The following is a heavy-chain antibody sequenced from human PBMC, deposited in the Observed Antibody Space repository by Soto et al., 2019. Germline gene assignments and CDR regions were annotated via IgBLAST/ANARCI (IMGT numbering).Heavy chain of an antibody. V-gene: IGHV3-9*01. CDR1: GFTFDDYA. CDR2: ISWNSGSI. J-gene: IGHJ5*02. Sequence: GGSLRLSCAASGFTFDDYAMHWVRQAPGKGLEWVSGISWNSGSIGYADSVKGRFTISRDNAKNSLYLQMNSLRAEDTALYYCAKGNWFDPWGQGTLVTVSS. CDR3: AKGNWFDP.